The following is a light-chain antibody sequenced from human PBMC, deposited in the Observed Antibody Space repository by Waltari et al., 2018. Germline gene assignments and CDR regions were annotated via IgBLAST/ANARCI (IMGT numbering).Light chain of an antibody. Sequence: EIVLTQSPGTLSLSPGESATLSCRTSQSVTRALAWYQQKPGKAPRLLIYGAYNMATGIPDRFSGSGSGTDFSLTISSLEPEDFAVYYCQHYLRLPVTFGQGTKVEVK. V-gene: IGKV3-20*01. J-gene: IGKJ1*01. CDR1: QSVTRA. CDR3: QHYLRLPVT. CDR2: GAY.